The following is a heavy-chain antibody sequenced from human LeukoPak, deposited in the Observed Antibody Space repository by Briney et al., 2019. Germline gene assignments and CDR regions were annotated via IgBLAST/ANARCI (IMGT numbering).Heavy chain of an antibody. V-gene: IGHV4-59*01. D-gene: IGHD3-22*01. Sequence: PSETLSLTCTVSGGSISSYYWSWIRQPPGKGLEWIGYIYYSGSTKYSPSLKSRVTISVDTSKSQFPLKLSSVTAADTAVYYCARSSFHSSGYFYDYWGQGTLVTVSS. CDR3: ARSSFHSSGYFYDY. CDR1: GGSISSYY. CDR2: IYYSGST. J-gene: IGHJ4*02.